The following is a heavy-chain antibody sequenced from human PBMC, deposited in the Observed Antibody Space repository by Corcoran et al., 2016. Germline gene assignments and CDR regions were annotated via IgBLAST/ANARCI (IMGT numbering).Heavy chain of an antibody. D-gene: IGHD5-12*01. Sequence: QLQLQESGPGLVKPSETLSLTCTVSGGSISSSSYYWGWIRQPPGKGLEWIGSIYYSGSTYYNPSLKSRVTISVDTSKNQFSLKLSSVTAADTAVYYCARTGIVATIDYYGMDVWGQGTTVTVSS. CDR1: GGSISSSSYY. V-gene: IGHV4-39*07. J-gene: IGHJ6*02. CDR3: ARTGIVATIDYYGMDV. CDR2: IYYSGST.